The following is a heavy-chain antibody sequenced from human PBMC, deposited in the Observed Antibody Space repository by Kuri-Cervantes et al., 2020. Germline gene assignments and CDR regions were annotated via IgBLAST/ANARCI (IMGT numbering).Heavy chain of an antibody. CDR1: GGSISSSSYY. CDR2: IYYSGST. V-gene: IGHV4-39*07. CDR3: ARVHETYDILTGYPSDYPDYYYYYMDV. D-gene: IGHD3-9*01. Sequence: SETLSLTCTVSGGSISSSSYYWGWIRQPPGKGLEWIGSIYYSGSTYYNPSLKSRVTISVDTSKNQFSLKLSSVTAADTAVYYCARVHETYDILTGYPSDYPDYYYYYMDVWGKGTTVTVSS. J-gene: IGHJ6*03.